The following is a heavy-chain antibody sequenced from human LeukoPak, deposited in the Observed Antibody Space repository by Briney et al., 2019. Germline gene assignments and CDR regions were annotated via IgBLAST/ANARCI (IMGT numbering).Heavy chain of an antibody. J-gene: IGHJ4*02. D-gene: IGHD3-22*01. CDR3: ARAPPHYYDSSGPWGY. Sequence: SETLSLTCTVSGGSISSYYWGWIRQPPGKGLEWIGSIYYSGSTYYNPSLKSRVTISVDTSKNQFSLKLSSVTAADTAVYYCARAPPHYYDSSGPWGYWGQGTLVTVSS. CDR2: IYYSGST. CDR1: GGSISSYY. V-gene: IGHV4-39*07.